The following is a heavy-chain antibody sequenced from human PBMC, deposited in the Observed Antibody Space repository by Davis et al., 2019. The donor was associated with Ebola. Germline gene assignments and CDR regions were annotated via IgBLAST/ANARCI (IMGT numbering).Heavy chain of an antibody. Sequence: SETLSLTCTVSGGSISSSSYYWGWIRQPPGKGLAWIGSIYYSGSTYYNPSLKSRVTISVDTSKNQFSLKLSSVTAADTAVYYCARHDDYRSEPFDYWGQGTLVTVSS. V-gene: IGHV4-39*01. CDR3: ARHDDYRSEPFDY. CDR2: IYYSGST. D-gene: IGHD4-11*01. J-gene: IGHJ4*02. CDR1: GGSISSSSYY.